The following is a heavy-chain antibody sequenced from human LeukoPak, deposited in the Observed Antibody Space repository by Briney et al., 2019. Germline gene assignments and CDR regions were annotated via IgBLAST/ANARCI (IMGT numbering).Heavy chain of an antibody. CDR1: GGPISSGSYY. Sequence: SQTLSLTCTVSGGPISSGSYYWSWIRQPAGKGLEWIGRIYTSGSTNYNPSLKSRVTISVDTSKNQFSLKLSSVTAADTAVYYCARGRRPYYFDYWGQGTLVTVSS. CDR2: IYTSGST. CDR3: ARGRRPYYFDY. V-gene: IGHV4-61*02. J-gene: IGHJ4*02.